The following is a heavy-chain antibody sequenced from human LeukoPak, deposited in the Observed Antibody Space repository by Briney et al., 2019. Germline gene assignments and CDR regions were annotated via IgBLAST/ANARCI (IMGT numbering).Heavy chain of an antibody. CDR1: GFTFSTYA. V-gene: IGHV3-30-3*01. CDR2: ISYDGNNK. J-gene: IGHJ6*02. D-gene: IGHD4-17*01. Sequence: GGSLRLSCAASGFTFSTYAMYWVRQAPGKGLEWVAVISYDGNNKYYADSVKGRFTISRDNSKNTLYLQMNTLRAEDTAVYYCARGSRDYGDFSYYYYGMDVWGQGTTVTVSS. CDR3: ARGSRDYGDFSYYYYGMDV.